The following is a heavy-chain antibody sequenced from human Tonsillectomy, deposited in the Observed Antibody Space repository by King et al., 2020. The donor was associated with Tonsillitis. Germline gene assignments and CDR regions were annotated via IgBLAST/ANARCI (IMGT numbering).Heavy chain of an antibody. J-gene: IGHJ3*02. Sequence: QLVQSGAEVKKPGSSVKVSCKASGGTFSSYAISWVRQAPGQGLEWMGRIIPILGIANYAQKFQGRVTITADKSTSTAYMELSSLRSEDTAVYYCARDVNEVVTSVNELLGSFDIWGQGTMVPVSS. CDR3: ARDVNEVVTSVNELLGSFDI. V-gene: IGHV1-69*04. CDR2: IIPILGIA. CDR1: GGTFSSYA. D-gene: IGHD2-21*02.